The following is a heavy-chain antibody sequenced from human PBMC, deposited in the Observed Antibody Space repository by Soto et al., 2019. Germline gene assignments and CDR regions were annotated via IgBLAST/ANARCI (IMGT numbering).Heavy chain of an antibody. J-gene: IGHJ4*02. D-gene: IGHD6-6*01. CDR2: INSDGSST. CDR3: ARDRPYISNPTDHPMFDY. Sequence: GGSLRLSCEASGFIFSSHWMHWVRQSAEKGLVWVSRINSDGSSTAYADSVKGRFTISRDNAKNTLYLQMNSLRVEDTAVYYCARDRPYISNPTDHPMFDYWGQGTQVTVSS. V-gene: IGHV3-74*01. CDR1: GFIFSSHW.